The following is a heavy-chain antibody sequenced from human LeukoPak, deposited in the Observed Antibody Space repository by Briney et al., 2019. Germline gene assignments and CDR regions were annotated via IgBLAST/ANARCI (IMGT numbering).Heavy chain of an antibody. CDR3: ARDLRRGSSSWYVSGGDY. D-gene: IGHD6-13*01. Sequence: ASVKVSCKTSGYTFTNFGIGWVRQAPGQGLEWMGWISGGNGDTDYPQTLQDRFTMTTDTSTNTAYMELRNLRSDDTAVYYCARDLRRGSSSWYVSGGDYWGQGTLVTVSS. V-gene: IGHV1-18*01. J-gene: IGHJ4*02. CDR2: ISGGNGDT. CDR1: GYTFTNFG.